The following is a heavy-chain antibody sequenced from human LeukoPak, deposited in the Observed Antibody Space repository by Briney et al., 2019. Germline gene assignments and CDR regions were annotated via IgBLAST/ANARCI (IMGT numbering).Heavy chain of an antibody. CDR3: ARDGAAAHVVSHYYYYMDV. CDR2: ISSSSSYI. J-gene: IGHJ6*03. Sequence: GGSLRLSCAASGFTFSSYSMNWVRQAPGKGLEWASSISSSSSYIYYADSVKGRFTISRDNAKNSLYLQMNSLRAEDTAVYYCARDGAAAHVVSHYYYYMDVWGKGTTVTVSS. D-gene: IGHD6-13*01. CDR1: GFTFSSYS. V-gene: IGHV3-21*01.